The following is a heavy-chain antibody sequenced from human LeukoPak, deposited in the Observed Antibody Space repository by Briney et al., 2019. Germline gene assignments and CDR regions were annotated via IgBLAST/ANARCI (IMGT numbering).Heavy chain of an antibody. CDR2: ISAYNGNA. CDR1: GYTFISYG. D-gene: IGHD3-22*01. V-gene: IGHV1-18*01. Sequence: ASVKVSCKASGYTFISYGISWVRQAPGQGLEWMGWISAYNGNANYAQKLQGRVTMTTDTSTSTAYMELRSLRSDDTAVYYCARDFPYYYDSSGYRPDFDYWGQGTLVTVSS. CDR3: ARDFPYYYDSSGYRPDFDY. J-gene: IGHJ4*02.